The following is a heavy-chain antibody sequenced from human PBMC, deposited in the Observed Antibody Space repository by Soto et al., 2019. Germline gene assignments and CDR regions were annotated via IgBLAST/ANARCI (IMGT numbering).Heavy chain of an antibody. D-gene: IGHD3-9*01. CDR2: ISGSGGST. CDR3: AKYRSDILTGYHRGNWFDP. CDR1: GFTFSSYA. Sequence: EVQLLESGGGLVQPGGSLRLSCAASGFTFSSYAMSWVRQAPGKGLEWVSAISGSGGSTYYADSVKGRFTISRDNSKNTLYLQMNSLRAEDTAVYCCAKYRSDILTGYHRGNWFDPWGQGTLVTVSS. V-gene: IGHV3-23*01. J-gene: IGHJ5*02.